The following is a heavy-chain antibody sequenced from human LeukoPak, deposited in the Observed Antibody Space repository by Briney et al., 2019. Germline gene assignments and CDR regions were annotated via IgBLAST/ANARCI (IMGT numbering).Heavy chain of an antibody. CDR1: GGSFSGYY. D-gene: IGHD2-2*01. J-gene: IGHJ6*02. CDR2: INHSGST. Sequence: SETLSLTCAVYGGSFSGYYWSWIRQPPGKGLEWIGEINHSGSTNYNPSLKSRVTISVDTSKNQFSLKLSSVTAADTAVYYCATTRMGCSGTSCRYYYYGMDVWGQGTTVTVSS. CDR3: ATTRMGCSGTSCRYYYYGMDV. V-gene: IGHV4-34*01.